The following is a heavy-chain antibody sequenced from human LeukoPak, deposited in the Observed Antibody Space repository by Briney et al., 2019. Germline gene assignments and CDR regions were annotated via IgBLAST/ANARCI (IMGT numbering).Heavy chain of an antibody. CDR3: AKSGSYDAY. J-gene: IGHJ4*02. D-gene: IGHD1-26*01. CDR1: GFTFSSYA. V-gene: IGHV3-23*01. Sequence: PGGSLRLSCAASGFTFSSYAMSWVRQAPGKGLEWVSTISSSDGTTYYADSVKGRFTISRDNSKNTLFLQMNSLRAEDTAVYYCAKSGSYDAYWGQGTLVTVS. CDR2: ISSSDGTT.